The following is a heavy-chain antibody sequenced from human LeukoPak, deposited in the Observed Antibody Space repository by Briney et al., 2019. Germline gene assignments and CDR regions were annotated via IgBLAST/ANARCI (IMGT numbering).Heavy chain of an antibody. V-gene: IGHV3-74*01. Sequence: PGGALRLSCAASAFTFSHYWMHCVRQVPGKGLVWVSRIHGDGVSPIYADSVKGRFTISRDNAKNTLYLQMNSLGVEDGGIYYCARDGSLPDYWGQGTLVTVAS. CDR1: AFTFSHYW. D-gene: IGHD1-1*01. J-gene: IGHJ4*02. CDR2: IHGDGVSP. CDR3: ARDGSLPDY.